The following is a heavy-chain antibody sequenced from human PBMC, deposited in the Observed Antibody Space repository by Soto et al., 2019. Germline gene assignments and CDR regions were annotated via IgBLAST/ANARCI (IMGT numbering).Heavy chain of an antibody. CDR1: GYTFAMFG. V-gene: IGHV1-18*01. CDR3: ARATAMGTGYSNRWYDHFDY. Sequence: ASVKVSCKASGYTFAMFGITWVRQAPGQGLEWMGWISPYHDNTNYEQKYRGRITMTTATSTSTAYMELRSLRSDDTAVYYCARATAMGTGYSNRWYDHFDYWGQGTLVTVSS. J-gene: IGHJ4*02. CDR2: ISPYHDNT. D-gene: IGHD5-18*01.